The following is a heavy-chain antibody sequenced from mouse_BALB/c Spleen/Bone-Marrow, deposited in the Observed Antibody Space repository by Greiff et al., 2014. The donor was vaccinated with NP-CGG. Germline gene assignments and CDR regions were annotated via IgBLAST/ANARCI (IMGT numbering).Heavy chain of an antibody. CDR1: GYTFTSYW. Sequence: QVQLKESGAELVRPGASVKLSCKASGYTFTSYWINWVKQRPGQGLEWIGNIYPSDSYTNYNQKFKDKATLTVDKSSSTAYMQLSSPTSEDSAVYYYTTGTRFAYWGQGTLVTVSA. CDR3: TTGTRFAY. V-gene: IGHV1-69*02. D-gene: IGHD4-1*01. J-gene: IGHJ3*01. CDR2: IYPSDSYT.